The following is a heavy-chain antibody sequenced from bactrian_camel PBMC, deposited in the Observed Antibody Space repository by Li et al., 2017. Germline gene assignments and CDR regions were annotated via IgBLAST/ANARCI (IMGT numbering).Heavy chain of an antibody. J-gene: IGHJ7*01. Sequence: VESGGGLVQPGGSLRLSCAASGFTFSNYAMSWVRQAPGKGLEWVSAINSGGGTIVYADSVKGRFSISRDNTKNMVYLQMNSLKPEDTAVYYCVRDGWYYGMDYWGRGTQVTVS. V-gene: IGHV3S40*01. CDR1: GFTFSNYA. CDR2: INSGGGTI. D-gene: IGHD1*01.